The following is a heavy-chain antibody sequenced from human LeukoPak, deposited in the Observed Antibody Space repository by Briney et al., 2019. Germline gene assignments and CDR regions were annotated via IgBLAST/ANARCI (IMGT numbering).Heavy chain of an antibody. CDR1: GFSLSTSGVG. D-gene: IGHD3-10*01. J-gene: IGHJ5*02. CDR2: IYWDDDK. CDR3: AYRPVSRFGDRTDDPLFDP. Sequence: SGPTLVNPTQTLTLTCTFSGFSLSTSGVGVGWIRQPPGKALEWLALIYWDDDKRYSPSLKSRLTITKDTSKNQVVLTMTNMDPVDTATYYCAYRPVSRFGDRTDDPLFDPWGQGTLVTVSS. V-gene: IGHV2-5*02.